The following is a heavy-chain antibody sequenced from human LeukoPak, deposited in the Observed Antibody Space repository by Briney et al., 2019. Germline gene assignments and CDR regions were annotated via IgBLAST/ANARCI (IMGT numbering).Heavy chain of an antibody. CDR3: ARALSYDILTGYSPYYFDY. Sequence: PSETLSLTCTVSGGSISSGSYYWSWIRQPAGKGLEWIGRIYTSGSTNYNPSLKSRVTISVDTSKNQFSLKLSSVTAADTAVYYCARALSYDILTGYSPYYFDYWGQGTLVTVSS. CDR1: GGSISSGSYY. D-gene: IGHD3-9*01. V-gene: IGHV4-61*02. CDR2: IYTSGST. J-gene: IGHJ4*02.